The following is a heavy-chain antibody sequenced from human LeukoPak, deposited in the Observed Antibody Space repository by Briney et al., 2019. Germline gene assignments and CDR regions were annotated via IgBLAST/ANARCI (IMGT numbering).Heavy chain of an antibody. V-gene: IGHV3-30*04. D-gene: IGHD1-1*01. CDR1: GFTFSNYG. CDR2: ISSDGVEK. J-gene: IGHJ5*02. Sequence: GGSLRLSCEASGFTFSNYGIHWVRQTPGKGLEWVAAISSDGVEKHYADSVKGRFTISRDNSKSTLYLQMNSLRAEDTALYYCAKDSFALEPRNWFDPWGQGTLVTVSS. CDR3: AKDSFALEPRNWFDP.